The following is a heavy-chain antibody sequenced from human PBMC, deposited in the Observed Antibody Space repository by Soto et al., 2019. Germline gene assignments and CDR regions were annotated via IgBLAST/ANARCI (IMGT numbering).Heavy chain of an antibody. J-gene: IGHJ5*02. Sequence: PGGSLRLSCSASGFTFSSYAMHWVRQAPGKGLEYVSAISSNGGSTYYADSVKGRFTISRDNSKNTLYLQMSSLRAEDTAVYNCVKARSSYDRWFDPWGHGTLVTVSS. V-gene: IGHV3-64D*06. CDR1: GFTFSSYA. CDR2: ISSNGGST. CDR3: VKARSSYDRWFDP. D-gene: IGHD3-22*01.